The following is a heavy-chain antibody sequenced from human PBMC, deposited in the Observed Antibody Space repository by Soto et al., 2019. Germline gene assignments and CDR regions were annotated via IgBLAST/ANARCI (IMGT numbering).Heavy chain of an antibody. V-gene: IGHV3-48*03. CDR1: GFTFSSYE. D-gene: IGHD5-18*01. J-gene: IGHJ6*02. Sequence: GGSLRLSCAASGFTFSSYEMHWVRQAPGKGLEWVSYISSSSTTIHYADSVKGRFTISRDNAKNSLYLEMSSLRAEDTAVYYCARSGYSSGFDYYYYGMDVWGQGTTVTVSS. CDR3: ARSGYSSGFDYYYYGMDV. CDR2: ISSSSTTI.